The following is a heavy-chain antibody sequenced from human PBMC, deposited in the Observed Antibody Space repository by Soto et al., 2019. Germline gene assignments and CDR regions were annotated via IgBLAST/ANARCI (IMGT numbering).Heavy chain of an antibody. CDR2: IKSEIHGGTI. V-gene: IGHV3-15*01. CDR1: XXXXXXXX. Sequence: EVQLVESGGXXXKXXXXXXXXXXXXXXXXXXXXXXXXRQAPGKGLEWVGRIKSEIHGGTIDYAAPVRGRFTISRDESKNTLSLQMNSLKNEDTAVYYCTTCYGSGSYCYEDYSDYWGQGTLVTVSS. J-gene: IGHJ4*02. D-gene: IGHD3-10*01. CDR3: TTCYGSGSYCYEDYSDY.